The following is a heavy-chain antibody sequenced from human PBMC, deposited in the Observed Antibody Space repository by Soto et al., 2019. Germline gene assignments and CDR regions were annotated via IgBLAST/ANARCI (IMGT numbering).Heavy chain of an antibody. CDR3: ARRWGRTFDY. CDR1: GGSISSYY. CDR2: IYYSGST. J-gene: IGHJ4*02. D-gene: IGHD7-27*01. V-gene: IGHV4-59*08. Sequence: PSETLSLTCTVSGGSISSYYWSWIRQPPGKGLEWIGYIYYSGSTNYNPSLKRRVTISVDTSKNQFSLKLSSVTAADTAVYYCARRWGRTFDYWGQGTLVTVSS.